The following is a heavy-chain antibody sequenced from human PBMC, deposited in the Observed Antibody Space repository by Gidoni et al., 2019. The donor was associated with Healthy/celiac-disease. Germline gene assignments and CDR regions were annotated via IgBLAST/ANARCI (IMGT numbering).Heavy chain of an antibody. CDR1: GFTFSSYG. D-gene: IGHD1-26*01. CDR3: ARDSGSSYFDY. Sequence: QVQLVESGGGVVQPGRSRRLSCPASGFTFSSYGMHWVRQAPGKGLEWVAVIWYDGSNKYYADSVKGRFTISRDNSKNTLYLQMNSLRAEDTAVYYCARDSGSSYFDYWGQGTLVTVSS. J-gene: IGHJ4*02. CDR2: IWYDGSNK. V-gene: IGHV3-33*01.